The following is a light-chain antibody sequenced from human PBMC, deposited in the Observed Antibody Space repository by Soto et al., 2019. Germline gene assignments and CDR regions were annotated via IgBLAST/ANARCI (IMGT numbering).Light chain of an antibody. J-gene: IGKJ3*01. Sequence: ERVLTHSAATLSVSPLQRSDLXFLASQSVSTNLAWYQQKPGQAPRLLIYGASTRATGIPARFSGSGSGTEFTLTIISLQSEDFAVYYCQQYNNWPPFTFGPGTKVDIK. CDR3: QQYNNWPPFT. V-gene: IGKV3-15*01. CDR2: GAS. CDR1: QSVSTN.